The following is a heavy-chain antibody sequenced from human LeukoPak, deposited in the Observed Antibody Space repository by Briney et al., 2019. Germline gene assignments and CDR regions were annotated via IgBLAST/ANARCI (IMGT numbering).Heavy chain of an antibody. CDR3: ARETWGYMDV. CDR2: ISANGAGT. V-gene: IGHV3-64*01. CDR1: GFTFSGNT. D-gene: IGHD7-27*01. Sequence: QSGGSLRLSCAASGFTFSGNTMHWVRQAPGKGLEFVSVISANGAGTDYANSVKGRFTISRDNSKNTVYLQMGSLRAEDMGVYYCARETWGYMDVWGKGTTVYVSS. J-gene: IGHJ6*03.